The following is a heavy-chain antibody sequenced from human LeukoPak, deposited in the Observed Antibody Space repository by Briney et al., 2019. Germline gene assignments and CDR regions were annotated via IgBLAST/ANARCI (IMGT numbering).Heavy chain of an antibody. CDR3: ARNTETAIPLPYYFDY. J-gene: IGHJ4*02. V-gene: IGHV1-3*04. CDR1: GYTFTSYA. D-gene: IGHD2-21*02. Sequence: ASVHVSCKASGYTFTSYAMHWVRQAPGQRLECMGWINTGNGNTKYSQKFQGRVTITRDTSASTAYMDLSSLRSEDTAVYYCARNTETAIPLPYYFDYWGQGTLVTVSS. CDR2: INTGNGNT.